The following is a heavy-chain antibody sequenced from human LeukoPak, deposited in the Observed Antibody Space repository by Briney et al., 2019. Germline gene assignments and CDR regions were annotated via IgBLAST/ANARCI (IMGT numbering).Heavy chain of an antibody. CDR1: GFTFSSFP. D-gene: IGHD2-8*01. J-gene: IGHJ4*02. Sequence: QTGGSLRLSCAAFGFTFSSFPMTWVRLAPGKGLEWVSTITGSGGSTYYAESVKGRFTISRDNSKNTLYLQMNSLRGEDTALYFCAKDLAGCSDSWGQGTLVTVSS. CDR2: ITGSGGST. CDR3: AKDLAGCSDS. V-gene: IGHV3-23*01.